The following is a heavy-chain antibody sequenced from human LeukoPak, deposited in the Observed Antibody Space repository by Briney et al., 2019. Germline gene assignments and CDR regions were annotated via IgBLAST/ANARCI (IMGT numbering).Heavy chain of an antibody. CDR2: FDPEDGET. D-gene: IGHD2-2*01. Sequence: ASVKVSCKVSGYTLTDFSMHWVRQAPGKGLEWMGGFDPEDGETIYAQKFQGRVTMTDDTSTDTAYMELSSLRSEDTAVYYCATFPIVVLPTARDPYYFDYWGQGTLVTVSS. CDR1: GYTLTDFS. V-gene: IGHV1-24*01. J-gene: IGHJ4*02. CDR3: ATFPIVVLPTARDPYYFDY.